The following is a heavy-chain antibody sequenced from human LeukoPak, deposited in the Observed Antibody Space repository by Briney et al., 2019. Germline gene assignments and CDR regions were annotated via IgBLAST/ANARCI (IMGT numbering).Heavy chain of an antibody. CDR2: ISPSGTT. CDR1: GGYTGSHY. J-gene: IGHJ5*02. CDR3: ARDFYASGFYFWFDP. V-gene: IGHV4-4*07. D-gene: IGHD2/OR15-2a*01. Sequence: PSETLSLTCTVSGGYTGSHYWSWIRQPAGKGLEWIGCISPSGTTHYNPSLGSRVTMSVDTSNNYFSLRLSSVSAADTAVYYCARDFYASGFYFWFDPWGQGILVTVSS.